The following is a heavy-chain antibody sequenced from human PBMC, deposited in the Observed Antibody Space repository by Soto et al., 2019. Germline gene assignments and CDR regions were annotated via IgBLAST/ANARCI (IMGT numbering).Heavy chain of an antibody. CDR1: GFTFSSYA. D-gene: IGHD6-13*01. CDR3: AKDLSGPPGYSSSWYPSY. CDR2: ISGSGGST. Sequence: GGSLRLSCAASGFTFSSYAMSWVRQAPGKGLEWVSAISGSGGSTYYADSVKGRFTISRDNSKNTLYLQMNSLRAEDTAVYYCAKDLSGPPGYSSSWYPSYWGQGTLVTVSS. V-gene: IGHV3-23*01. J-gene: IGHJ4*02.